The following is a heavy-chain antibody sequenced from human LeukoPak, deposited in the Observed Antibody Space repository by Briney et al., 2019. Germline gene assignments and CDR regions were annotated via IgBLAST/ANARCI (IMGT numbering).Heavy chain of an antibody. Sequence: KPSETLSLTCAVSGYSISSWYYWGWVPQPPRKGLGWIGSIYHSGSTYYNPSLKSRVTISVDTSKNQFSLKLSSVTAADTAVYYCARRSSSWFPFDYWGQGTLVTVSS. CDR1: GYSISSWYY. CDR3: ARRSSSWFPFDY. J-gene: IGHJ4*02. V-gene: IGHV4-38-2*01. CDR2: IYHSGST. D-gene: IGHD6-13*01.